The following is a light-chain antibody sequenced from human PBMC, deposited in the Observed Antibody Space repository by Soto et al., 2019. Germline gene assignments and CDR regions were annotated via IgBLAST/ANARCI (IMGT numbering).Light chain of an antibody. CDR3: QQYGSSNST. Sequence: IVLTQSPGTLSLSPGERDTLSCRASQSVSSSYLAWYQQKPGQAPRLLIYGASSRATGIPDRFSGSGSGTDFTLTISRLEPEDFAVYYRQQYGSSNSTFGQGTRQEIK. CDR1: QSVSSSY. J-gene: IGKJ5*01. V-gene: IGKV3-20*01. CDR2: GAS.